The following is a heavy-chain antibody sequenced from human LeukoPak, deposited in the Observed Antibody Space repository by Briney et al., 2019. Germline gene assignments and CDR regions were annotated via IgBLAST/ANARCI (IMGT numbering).Heavy chain of an antibody. J-gene: IGHJ5*02. CDR3: AREGYDSNGYPYFDP. D-gene: IGHD3-22*01. CDR2: ILSNTGGT. Sequence: ASVKVSCKASRYTFTGYYMHWVRQVPGQGLEWMGRILSNTGGTTYAQKYQGRVTITRDTSISTAYMELTSLTFDDTAVYYCAREGYDSNGYPYFDPWGQGTLVTVSS. V-gene: IGHV1-2*02. CDR1: RYTFTGYY.